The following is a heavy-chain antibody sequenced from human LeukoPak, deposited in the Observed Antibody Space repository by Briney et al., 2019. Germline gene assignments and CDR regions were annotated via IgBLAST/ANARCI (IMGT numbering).Heavy chain of an antibody. Sequence: SETLSLTCTVSGDSISNYYWSWIRQPAGKGLEWIGRIYTSGNTNYNPSLKSRVTMSVDTSKNQLSLKLSSVTAADTAVYYCAKANLVYSYGSDYWGQGTLVTVSS. CDR3: AKANLVYSYGSDY. CDR1: GDSISNYY. V-gene: IGHV4-4*07. J-gene: IGHJ4*02. CDR2: IYTSGNT. D-gene: IGHD5-18*01.